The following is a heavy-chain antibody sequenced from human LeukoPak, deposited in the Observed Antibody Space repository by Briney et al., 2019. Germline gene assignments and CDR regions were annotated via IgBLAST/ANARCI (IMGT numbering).Heavy chain of an antibody. CDR2: ISSSGSTI. D-gene: IGHD3-22*01. J-gene: IGHJ4*02. CDR3: AKDRYYYDSSGSYPGY. Sequence: PGGSLRLSCAASGFTFSSYEMNWVRQAPGKGLEWVSYISSSGSTIYYADSVKGRFTISRDNAKNSLYLQMNSLRAEDTAVYYCAKDRYYYDSSGSYPGYWGQGTLVTVSS. V-gene: IGHV3-48*03. CDR1: GFTFSSYE.